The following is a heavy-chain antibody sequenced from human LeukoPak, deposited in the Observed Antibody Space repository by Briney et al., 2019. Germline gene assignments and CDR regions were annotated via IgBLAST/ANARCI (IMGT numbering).Heavy chain of an antibody. CDR1: GDSISNYY. D-gene: IGHD1-26*01. J-gene: IGHJ4*02. CDR3: ARLAAISGSDYPDD. CDR2: IFYSGGT. Sequence: SETLSLTCTVSGDSISNYYWNWIRQAPGKGLEWIGYIFYSGGTNYNSSLKSRATISVDRSKNQFSLRLSSVTAADTAVYYCARLAAISGSDYPDDWGQGTLVTVSS. V-gene: IGHV4-59*12.